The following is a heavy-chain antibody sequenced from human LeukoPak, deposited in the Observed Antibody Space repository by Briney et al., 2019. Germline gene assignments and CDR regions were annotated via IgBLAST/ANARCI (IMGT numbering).Heavy chain of an antibody. Sequence: GGTLRLSCAASGFTFSSYAMSWVRQAPGKGLEWVSAISGSGGSTYYADSVKGRFTISRDNSKNTLYLQMNSLRAEDTAVYYCAKDPCSSTSCYPYNWFDPWGQGTLVTVSS. J-gene: IGHJ5*02. CDR3: AKDPCSSTSCYPYNWFDP. CDR2: ISGSGGST. D-gene: IGHD2-2*01. V-gene: IGHV3-23*01. CDR1: GFTFSSYA.